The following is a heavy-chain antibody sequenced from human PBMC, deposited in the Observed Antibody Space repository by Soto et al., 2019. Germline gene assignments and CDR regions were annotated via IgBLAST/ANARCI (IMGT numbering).Heavy chain of an antibody. J-gene: IGHJ3*02. Sequence: SVKVSCKASGGTFSSYAISWVRQAPGQGLEWMGGIIPIFGTANYAQKFQGRVTITADESTSAAYMELSSLRSEDTAVYYCARDATGYRYGHDASDIWGPGTMVTVSS. D-gene: IGHD5-18*01. V-gene: IGHV1-69*13. CDR3: ARDATGYRYGHDASDI. CDR1: GGTFSSYA. CDR2: IIPIFGTA.